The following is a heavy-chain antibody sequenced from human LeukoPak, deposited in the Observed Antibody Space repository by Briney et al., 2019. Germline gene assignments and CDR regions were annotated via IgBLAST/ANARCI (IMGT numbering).Heavy chain of an antibody. CDR3: AREFYDSSAGSWFDP. Sequence: ASVTVSCKSSGYTFTHYYMHWVRPAPGQGREWMGWINPNSGGTNYAQKFQGRVTMTRETSIRTAYMELSRLRSDDTAVYYCAREFYDSSAGSWFDPWGQGTLVTVSS. J-gene: IGHJ5*02. CDR1: GYTFTHYY. CDR2: INPNSGGT. V-gene: IGHV1-2*02. D-gene: IGHD3-22*01.